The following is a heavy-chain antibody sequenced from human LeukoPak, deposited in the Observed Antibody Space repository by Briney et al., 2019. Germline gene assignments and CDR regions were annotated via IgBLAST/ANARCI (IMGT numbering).Heavy chain of an antibody. V-gene: IGHV3-30*02. CDR2: IRYDGSNK. CDR1: GFTFSSYG. Sequence: GGSLRLSCAASGFTFSSYGMHWVRQAPGKGLEWVAFIRYDGSNKYYADSVKGRFTISGDNSKNTLYLQMNSLRAEDTAVYYCAKDGPYKLRYGMDVWGQGTTVTVSS. D-gene: IGHD2-2*01. CDR3: AKDGPYKLRYGMDV. J-gene: IGHJ6*02.